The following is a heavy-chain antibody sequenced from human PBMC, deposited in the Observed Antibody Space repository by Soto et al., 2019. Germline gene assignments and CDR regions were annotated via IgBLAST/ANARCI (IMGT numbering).Heavy chain of an antibody. CDR3: VASGLSFDY. CDR1: GFTFSTSA. V-gene: IGHV3-30-3*01. CDR2: LSSDATNE. J-gene: IGHJ4*02. Sequence: AGGSLRLSCAASGFTFSTSAMHWVRQTPGKGLEWVAVLSSDATNEYYSDSLKGRFTVSRDNSKNALYLQMNSLRVDDTAVYYCVASGLSFDYWGQGALVTVSS. D-gene: IGHD3-10*01.